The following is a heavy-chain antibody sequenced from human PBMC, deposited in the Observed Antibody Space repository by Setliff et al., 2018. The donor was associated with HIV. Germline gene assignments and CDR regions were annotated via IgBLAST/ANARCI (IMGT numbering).Heavy chain of an antibody. V-gene: IGHV1-18*01. Sequence: ASVKVSCKASGYTFTSYGISWVRQAPGQGLEWMGWISAYNGNTNYAQKFQGRVTTTTDTSTTTAYMELRSLRSDDTAVYYCARDRSIIMTFGGGNDAFDIWGQGTMVTVSS. CDR2: ISAYNGNT. J-gene: IGHJ3*02. CDR1: GYTFTSYG. D-gene: IGHD3-16*01. CDR3: ARDRSIIMTFGGGNDAFDI.